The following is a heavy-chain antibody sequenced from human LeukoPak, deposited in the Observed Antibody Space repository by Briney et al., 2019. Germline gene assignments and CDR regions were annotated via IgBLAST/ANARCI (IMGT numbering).Heavy chain of an antibody. CDR3: ASGPGLRYFDWLLHRVRDHAFDI. D-gene: IGHD3-9*01. CDR1: GYTFTGYY. Sequence: ASVKVSCKASGYTFTGYYIHWVRQAPGQGLEWMGWINPNSGGTNYAQKFQGRVTMTRDTSISTAYVELSRLRSDDTAVYYCASGPGLRYFDWLLHRVRDHAFDIWGQGTMVTVSS. J-gene: IGHJ3*02. CDR2: INPNSGGT. V-gene: IGHV1-2*02.